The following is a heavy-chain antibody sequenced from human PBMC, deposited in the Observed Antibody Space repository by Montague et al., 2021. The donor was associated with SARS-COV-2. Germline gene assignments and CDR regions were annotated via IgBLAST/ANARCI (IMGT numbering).Heavy chain of an antibody. J-gene: IGHJ6*02. Sequence: SDTLSLTRALYGGSFSGYYWSWIRQPPGKGLEWIGEINHSGSTNYNPSLKSRVTISVDTSKNQFSLKLSSVTAADTAVYYCMREGYQVLWSDYYYYGMDVWGQGTTVTVSS. CDR3: MREGYQVLWSDYYYYGMDV. D-gene: IGHD2-2*01. V-gene: IGHV4-34*01. CDR1: GGSFSGYY. CDR2: INHSGST.